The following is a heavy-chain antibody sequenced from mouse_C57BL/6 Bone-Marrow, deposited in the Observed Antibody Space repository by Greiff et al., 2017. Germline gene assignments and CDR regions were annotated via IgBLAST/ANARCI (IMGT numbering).Heavy chain of an antibody. Sequence: EVMLVESGPGLAKPSQTLSITCSVTGYSITSDYWNWIRKFPGNKLEYMWYISYSGSTYYNPSLKSRISITRDTSKNQYYLQLNSVTTEDTATYYCARGGDDDGAWFAYWGQGTLVTVSA. V-gene: IGHV3-8*01. D-gene: IGHD2-2*01. CDR2: ISYSGST. CDR1: GYSITSDY. J-gene: IGHJ3*01. CDR3: ARGGDDDGAWFAY.